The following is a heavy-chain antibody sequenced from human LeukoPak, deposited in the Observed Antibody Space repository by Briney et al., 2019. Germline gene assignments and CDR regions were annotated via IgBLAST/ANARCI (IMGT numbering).Heavy chain of an antibody. CDR3: ARHLRDSRVWFDP. Sequence: GGSLRLSCAASGFTLSSYGVNWVRQAPGKGLEWVSYISHSGSTIYYADSVKGRFTISRDNAKNSLFLQMNNLRAEDTAVYYCARHLRDSRVWFDPWGQGTLVTVSS. D-gene: IGHD3/OR15-3a*01. V-gene: IGHV3-48*03. J-gene: IGHJ5*02. CDR1: GFTLSSYG. CDR2: ISHSGSTI.